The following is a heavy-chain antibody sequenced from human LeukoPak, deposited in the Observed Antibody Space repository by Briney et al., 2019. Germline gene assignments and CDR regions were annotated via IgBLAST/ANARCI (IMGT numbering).Heavy chain of an antibody. J-gene: IGHJ6*03. Sequence: GGSLRLSCAASGFTFSSYAMSWARQAPGKGLEWVSAISGSGGSTYYADSVKGRFTISRDNSKNTLYLQMNSLRAEDTAVYYCAKVRYYYYYMDVWGKGTTVTVSS. D-gene: IGHD4-17*01. CDR2: ISGSGGST. CDR3: AKVRYYYYYMDV. CDR1: GFTFSSYA. V-gene: IGHV3-23*01.